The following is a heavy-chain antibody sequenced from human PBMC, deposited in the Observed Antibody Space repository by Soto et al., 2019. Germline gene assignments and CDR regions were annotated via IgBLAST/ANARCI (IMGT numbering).Heavy chain of an antibody. D-gene: IGHD6-19*01. J-gene: IGHJ4*02. V-gene: IGHV3-23*01. Sequence: GGSLRLSCAASGFTFSSYAMSWVRQAPGKGREWVSAISGSGGSTYYADSVKGRFTISWDNSKNTLYLQMNSLRAEDTAVYYCAKDLSAVAGNYWGQGTLVTVSS. CDR2: ISGSGGST. CDR1: GFTFSSYA. CDR3: AKDLSAVAGNY.